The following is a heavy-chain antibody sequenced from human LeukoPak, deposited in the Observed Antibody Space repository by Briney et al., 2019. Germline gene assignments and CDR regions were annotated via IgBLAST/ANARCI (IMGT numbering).Heavy chain of an antibody. CDR3: TAGYSSNWNNAFDD. CDR2: INSDGSNT. J-gene: IGHJ3*01. D-gene: IGHD6-13*01. V-gene: IGHV3-74*01. Sequence: GGSLRLSCAASGFTFSSYWMHWVRQAPGKGLVWVSRINSDGSNTRYADSVKGRFTISRDNAKNTLYLQMNSLRVDDTAVYYCTAGYSSNWNNAFDDWGQGTRVTVSS. CDR1: GFTFSSYW.